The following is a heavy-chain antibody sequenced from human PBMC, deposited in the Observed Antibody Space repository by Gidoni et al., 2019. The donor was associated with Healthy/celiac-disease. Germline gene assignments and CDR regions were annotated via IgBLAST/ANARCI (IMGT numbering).Heavy chain of an antibody. CDR2: IYYSGST. CDR1: GGSISSYY. V-gene: IGHV4-59*01. J-gene: IGHJ5*02. D-gene: IGHD6-13*01. Sequence: QVQLQESGPGLVKPSETLSLTCTVSGGSISSYYWRWIRQPPGKGLEWIGYIYYSGSTNYNPSLKSRVTISVDTSKNQFSLKLSSVTAADTAVYYCARGRSSIAAARPSNWFDPWGQGTLVTVSS. CDR3: ARGRSSIAAARPSNWFDP.